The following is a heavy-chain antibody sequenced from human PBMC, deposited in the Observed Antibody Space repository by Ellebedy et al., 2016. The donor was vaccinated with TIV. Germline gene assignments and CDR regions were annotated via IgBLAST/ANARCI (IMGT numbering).Heavy chain of an antibody. V-gene: IGHV3-7*01. CDR2: IKQDGSEK. D-gene: IGHD3-10*01. CDR1: GFTFSSYW. Sequence: GESLKISCAASGFTFSSYWMTWVRQAPGKGLEWVANIKQDGSEKFYVDSVKGRFTISRDNAKNSLYLQMNTLRVEDTAVYYCAKFMVPTAYYMDVWGKGTTVTVSS. J-gene: IGHJ6*03. CDR3: AKFMVPTAYYMDV.